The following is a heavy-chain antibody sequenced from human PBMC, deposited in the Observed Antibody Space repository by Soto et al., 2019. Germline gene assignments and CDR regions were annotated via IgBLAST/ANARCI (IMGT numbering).Heavy chain of an antibody. J-gene: IGHJ4*02. CDR1: GFTFSSYA. Sequence: EVQLLESGGDLIQPGGSLRLSCAASGFTFSSYAMSWVRQAPGKGLGWVSAISSSGGSTFYADSVKGRFTISRDNSRNTLYLQMNSLRAEDTAIYYCAKYQPMTQPRPYSDSWGQGTLVTVSS. D-gene: IGHD3-22*01. CDR2: ISSSGGST. CDR3: AKYQPMTQPRPYSDS. V-gene: IGHV3-23*01.